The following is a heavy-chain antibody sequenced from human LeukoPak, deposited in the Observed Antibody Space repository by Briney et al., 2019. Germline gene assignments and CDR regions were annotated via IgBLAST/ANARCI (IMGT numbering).Heavy chain of an antibody. D-gene: IGHD2-2*01. V-gene: IGHV4-34*01. Sequence: PSETLSLTCAVYGGSLSGYYWSWIRQPPGKGLEWIGEINHSGSTNYNPSLKSRVTISVDTSKNQFSLKLSSVTAADTAVYYCAGACSSTSCYPLSSQVFDPWGQGTLVTVSS. CDR2: INHSGST. CDR3: AGACSSTSCYPLSSQVFDP. CDR1: GGSLSGYY. J-gene: IGHJ5*02.